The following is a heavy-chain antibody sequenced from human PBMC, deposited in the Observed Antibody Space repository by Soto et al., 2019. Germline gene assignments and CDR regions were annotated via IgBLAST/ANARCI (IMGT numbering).Heavy chain of an antibody. CDR1: GFTVSSNY. CDR2: IYSGGST. J-gene: IGHJ6*02. Sequence: HPGGSLRLSCAASGFTVSSNYMSWVRQAPGRGLEWVSAIYSGGSTYYADSVKGRFTISRDNSKNTLYLQMNSLRAEDTAVYYCARDVRSMYYYYGMDVWGQGTTVTVSS. V-gene: IGHV3-53*01. CDR3: ARDVRSMYYYYGMDV.